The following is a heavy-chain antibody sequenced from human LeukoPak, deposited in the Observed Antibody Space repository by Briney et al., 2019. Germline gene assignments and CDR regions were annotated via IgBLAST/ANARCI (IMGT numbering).Heavy chain of an antibody. Sequence: PGGSLRLSCAASGFSFSSYAMSRVRQAPGKGLEWVSSIAVSGGGPYYGDSVKGRFTISRDNSKNTVYLQMNSLRAEDTAIYSCAKGGIGSSPGLDSWGQGTLVTVSS. V-gene: IGHV3-23*01. J-gene: IGHJ4*02. CDR2: IAVSGGGP. CDR3: AKGGIGSSPGLDS. CDR1: GFSFSSYA. D-gene: IGHD5-18*01.